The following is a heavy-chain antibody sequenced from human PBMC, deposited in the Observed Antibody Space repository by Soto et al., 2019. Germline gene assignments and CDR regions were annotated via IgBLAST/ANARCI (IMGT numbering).Heavy chain of an antibody. J-gene: IGHJ4*02. V-gene: IGHV3-23*01. D-gene: IGHD1-26*01. Sequence: TGGSLRLSCAASGFTFSSYAMSGVRQAPGKGLEWVSAISGSGGSTYYADSVNGRFTISRDNSKNTLYLQMNSLRAEDTAVYYCAKAHEWDYFDYWGQGTLVTVS. CDR2: ISGSGGST. CDR3: AKAHEWDYFDY. CDR1: GFTFSSYA.